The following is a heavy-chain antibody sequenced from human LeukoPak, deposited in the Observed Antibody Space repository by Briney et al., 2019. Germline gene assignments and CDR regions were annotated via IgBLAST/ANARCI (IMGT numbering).Heavy chain of an antibody. Sequence: GGSLRLSCAASGFTFSSYGMHWVRQAPGKGLEWVSYISSSGSTICYADSVKGRFTISRDNAKNSLYLQMNSLRAEDTAVYYCARVTDGASGDYWGQGTLVTVSS. CDR2: ISSSGSTI. V-gene: IGHV3-48*04. J-gene: IGHJ4*02. CDR3: ARVTDGASGDY. D-gene: IGHD3-10*01. CDR1: GFTFSSYG.